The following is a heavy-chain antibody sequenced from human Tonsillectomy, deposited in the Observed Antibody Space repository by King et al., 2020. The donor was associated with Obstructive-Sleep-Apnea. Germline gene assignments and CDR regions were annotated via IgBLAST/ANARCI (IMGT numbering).Heavy chain of an antibody. D-gene: IGHD3-10*01. V-gene: IGHV3-30*18. CDR3: AKDLWGYYGSGSYYTLMPSDGMDV. CDR1: GFTFSSDG. CDR2: ISYDGRNN. Sequence: VQLVESGGGVVQPGRSLRLSCAASGFTFSSDGMHWVRQAPGKGLEWVAVISYDGRNNYYADSVRGRFTISRDNSKNTLYLQMNSLRAEDTAVYYCAKDLWGYYGSGSYYTLMPSDGMDVWGQGTTVTVSS. J-gene: IGHJ6*02.